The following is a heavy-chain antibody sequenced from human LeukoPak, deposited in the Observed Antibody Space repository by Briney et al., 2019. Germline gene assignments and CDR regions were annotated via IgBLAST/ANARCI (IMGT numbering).Heavy chain of an antibody. J-gene: IGHJ3*02. Sequence: PSETLSLTCTVSGGSISGGSYYWSWIRQPAGKGLEWIGRIYTSGSTNYNPSLKSRVTISVDTSKNQFSLKLSSVTAADTAVYYCARVPAVRVAVFKDIVVVPAAIRTPTDAFDIWGQGTMVTVSS. D-gene: IGHD2-2*02. CDR1: GGSISGGSYY. CDR2: IYTSGST. V-gene: IGHV4-61*02. CDR3: ARVPAVRVAVFKDIVVVPAAIRTPTDAFDI.